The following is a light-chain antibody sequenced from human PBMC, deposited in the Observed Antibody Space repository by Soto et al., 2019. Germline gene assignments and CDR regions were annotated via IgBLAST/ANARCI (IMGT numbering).Light chain of an antibody. CDR3: QQYGSSPRYS. Sequence: DIVLTQSPGTLSLSPGERATLSCRASQSVDSRYVAWYQQKPGQAPRLLIYAVSSSATGIPDRFSGSGSGTDFTLTISRLEPEDFAEYYCQQYGSSPRYSFGQGTKLEIK. CDR1: QSVDSRY. J-gene: IGKJ2*03. CDR2: AVS. V-gene: IGKV3-20*01.